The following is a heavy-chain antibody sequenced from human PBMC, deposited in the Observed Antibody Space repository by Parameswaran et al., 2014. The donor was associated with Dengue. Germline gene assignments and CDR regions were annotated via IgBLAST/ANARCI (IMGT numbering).Heavy chain of an antibody. CDR3: ARGSAVAGNSQGVFDP. Sequence: WVRQAPGQGLEWMGWINPNSGGTSYAQRFQGRVTMARDTSVSTAYMELSSLTSDDTAVYYCARGSAVAGNSQGVFDPWGQGTLVTVSS. J-gene: IGHJ5*02. V-gene: IGHV1-2*02. D-gene: IGHD6-13*01. CDR2: INPNSGGT.